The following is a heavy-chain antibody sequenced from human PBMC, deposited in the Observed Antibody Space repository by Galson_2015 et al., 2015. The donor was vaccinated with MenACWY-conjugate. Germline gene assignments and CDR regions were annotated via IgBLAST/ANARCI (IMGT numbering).Heavy chain of an antibody. D-gene: IGHD6-19*01. CDR1: GFKFSDAA. V-gene: IGHV3-73*01. Sequence: LRLSCAASGFKFSDAALRWVRQASGKGLEWVGRIRSKANNYATAYAASVKGRFTICRDDSKNTAFLQMNSLKTEDTAVYYCTKWLEMDVWGQGTTVTVSS. CDR3: TKWLEMDV. CDR2: IRSKANNYAT. J-gene: IGHJ6*02.